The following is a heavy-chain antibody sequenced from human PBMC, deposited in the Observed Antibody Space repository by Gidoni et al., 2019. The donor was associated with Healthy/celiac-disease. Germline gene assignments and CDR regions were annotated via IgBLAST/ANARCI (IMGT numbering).Heavy chain of an antibody. CDR1: GFTFSSYG. V-gene: IGHV3-33*01. CDR3: ARDLITGTKGVFDY. Sequence: QVQLVESGGGVVQPGRSLRLSCAASGFTFSSYGMHWFRQAPGKGLEWVAVIWYDGSNKYYADSVKGRFTISRDNSKNTLYLQMNSLRAEDTAVYYCARDLITGTKGVFDYWGQGTLVTVSS. D-gene: IGHD1-7*01. J-gene: IGHJ4*02. CDR2: IWYDGSNK.